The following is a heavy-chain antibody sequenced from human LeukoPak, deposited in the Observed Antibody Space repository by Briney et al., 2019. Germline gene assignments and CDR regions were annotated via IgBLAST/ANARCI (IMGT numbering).Heavy chain of an antibody. CDR3: ARDPNIVIIPAAEYYFDY. CDR2: INPNSGDT. CDR1: GYTFTGYY. J-gene: IGHJ4*02. D-gene: IGHD2-2*01. V-gene: IGHV1-2*02. Sequence: ASVKVSCKASGYTFTGYYMHWVRQAPGQGLEWMGWINPNSGDTNYAQNFQGRVTMTRDTSISTAYMELSMQTSDDTAVYYCARDPNIVIIPAAEYYFDYWGQGTLVTVSS.